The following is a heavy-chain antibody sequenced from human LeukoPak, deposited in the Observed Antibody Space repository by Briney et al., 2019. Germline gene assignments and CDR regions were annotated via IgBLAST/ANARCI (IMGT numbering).Heavy chain of an antibody. CDR1: GFTFDDYA. J-gene: IGHJ4*02. CDR2: ISWNSGSI. V-gene: IGHV3-9*01. CDR3: AKGETGIAVAGTVDY. D-gene: IGHD6-19*01. Sequence: PRGSLRLSCAASGFTFDDYAMHWVRQAPGKGLEWVSGISWNSGSIGYADSVKGRFTISRDNAKNSLYLQMNSLRSEDTALYYCAKGETGIAVAGTVDYWGQGTLVTVSS.